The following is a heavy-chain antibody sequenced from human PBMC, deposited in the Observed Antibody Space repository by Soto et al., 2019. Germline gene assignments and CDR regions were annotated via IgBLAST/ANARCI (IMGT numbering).Heavy chain of an antibody. V-gene: IGHV3-7*04. CDR1: GFTFSSYW. CDR2: IKKDESKR. J-gene: IGHJ3*01. D-gene: IGHD6-13*01. CDR3: ARDSSPSYNSSLYDAFDV. Sequence: VQLVESGGGLVQPGGSLRLSCAASGFTFSSYWMTWVRQAPGKGLEWVANIKKDESKRYYVDSVEGRFTIARDSAKNSLFLQMNSLRADDTSVYYWARDSSPSYNSSLYDAFDVWGRGTMVTVSS.